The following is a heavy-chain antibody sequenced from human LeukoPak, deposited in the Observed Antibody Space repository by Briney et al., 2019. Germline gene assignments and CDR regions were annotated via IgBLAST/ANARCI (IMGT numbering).Heavy chain of an antibody. CDR3: ARSARRDIVLMVLKY. CDR1: GFTFSSYS. J-gene: IGHJ4*02. V-gene: IGHV3-21*01. Sequence: TGGSLRLSCAASGFTFSSYSMNWVRQAPGKGLEWVSSISSSSSYIYYADSVKGRFTISRDNSKNTLYLQMNSLRAEDTAVYYCARSARRDIVLMVLKYWGQGTLVTVSS. CDR2: ISSSSSYI. D-gene: IGHD2-8*01.